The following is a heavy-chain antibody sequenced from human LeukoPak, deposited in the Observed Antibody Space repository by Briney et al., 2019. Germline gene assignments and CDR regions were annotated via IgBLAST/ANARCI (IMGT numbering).Heavy chain of an antibody. J-gene: IGHJ4*02. CDR3: ARAGLSIVATIGYFDY. D-gene: IGHD5-12*01. CDR1: GYTFTGYY. Sequence: ASVKVSCKASGYTFTGYYMHWVRQAPGQGLEWMGWINPNSGGTNYAQKSQGRATMTRDTSISTAYMELSRLRSDETAVYYCARAGLSIVATIGYFDYWGQGTLVTVSS. V-gene: IGHV1-2*02. CDR2: INPNSGGT.